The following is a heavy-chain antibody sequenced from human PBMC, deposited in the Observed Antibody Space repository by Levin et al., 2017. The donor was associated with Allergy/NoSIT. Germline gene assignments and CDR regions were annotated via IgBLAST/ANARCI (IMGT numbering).Heavy chain of an antibody. CDR1: GLSSDIYA. CDR3: CRGGYYDSSDYYVWAFDS. J-gene: IGHJ4*02. CDR2: IRSKPKGGTT. V-gene: IGHV3-49*03. D-gene: IGHD3-22*01. Sequence: GGSLRLSCTASGLSSDIYAISWFRQAPGKGLEWVGFIRSKPKGGTTEYAASVKGRFTISRDDSKSIAFLQMNSLKTEDTAVYYCCRGGYYDSSDYYVWAFDSWGQGTLVTVSS.